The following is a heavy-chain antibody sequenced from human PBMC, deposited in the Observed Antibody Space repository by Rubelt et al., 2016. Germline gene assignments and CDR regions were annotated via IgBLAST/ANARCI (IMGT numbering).Heavy chain of an antibody. CDR1: GGSTDAVPYY. D-gene: IGHD1-14*01. CDR3: ARDGAHRDIDY. V-gene: IGHV3-69-1*02. CDR2: MSTSSNNYV. Sequence: VQLQESGPGLVKPSETLSLTCTVSGGSTDAVPYYWGWIRQAPGKGLEWLSSMSTSSNNYVYYADSVRGRFTISRDNPKNTVYLQMDSLGGEDTAGYDCARDGAHRDIDYWGQGTLVSVSS. J-gene: IGHJ4*02.